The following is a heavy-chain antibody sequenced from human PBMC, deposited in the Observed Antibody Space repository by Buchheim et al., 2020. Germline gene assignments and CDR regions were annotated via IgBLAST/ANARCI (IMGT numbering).Heavy chain of an antibody. D-gene: IGHD1-26*01. CDR3: ARDLSGSQDY. CDR1: GFTLRTYW. CDR2: INEDGSFT. J-gene: IGHJ4*02. Sequence: EVQLEESGGGLVQPVGSLRLSCAASGFTLRTYWMHWVRQAPGKGLEWVSRINEDGSFTNYADSVKGRFTISRDNAENTLYLQMTSLRVEDTAMYYCARDLSGSQDYWGQGTL. V-gene: IGHV3-74*01.